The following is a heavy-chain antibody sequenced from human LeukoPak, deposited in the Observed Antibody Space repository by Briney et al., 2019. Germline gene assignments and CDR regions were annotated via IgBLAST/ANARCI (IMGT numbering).Heavy chain of an antibody. CDR2: INHSGST. D-gene: IGHD3-16*01. CDR1: GGSFSGYY. Sequence: SETLSLTCAVYGGSFSGYYWSWIRQPPGKGLEWIGEINHSGSTNYNPSLKSRVTISVDTSKNQFSLKLSSVTAADTAVHYCALGGDLNWFDPWGQGTLVTVSS. V-gene: IGHV4-34*01. CDR3: ALGGDLNWFDP. J-gene: IGHJ5*02.